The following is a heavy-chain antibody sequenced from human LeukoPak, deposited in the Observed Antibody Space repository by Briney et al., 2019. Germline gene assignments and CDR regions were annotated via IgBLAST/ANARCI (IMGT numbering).Heavy chain of an antibody. J-gene: IGHJ3*02. CDR2: ISSSSSYI. CDR1: GFTFSSYS. V-gene: IGHV3-21*01. CDR3: ARSRYFDWLLTEMGAFDI. D-gene: IGHD3-9*01. Sequence: GGSLRLSCAASGFTFSSYSMNWVRQAPGKGLEWVSSISSSSSYIYYADSVKGRFTISRDNAKNSLYLQMNSLRAEDTAVYYCARSRYFDWLLTEMGAFDIWGQGTMVTVPS.